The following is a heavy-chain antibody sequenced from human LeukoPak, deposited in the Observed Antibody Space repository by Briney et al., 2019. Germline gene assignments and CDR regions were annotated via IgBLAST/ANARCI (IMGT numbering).Heavy chain of an antibody. Sequence: SETLSFTCAVYGGSFSGYYWSWIRQPPGKGLEWIGEINHSGSTNYNPSLKSRVTISVDTSKNQFSLKLSSVTAADTAVYYCARTWAAKRGYSYGSWDYWGQGTLVTVSS. J-gene: IGHJ4*02. V-gene: IGHV4-34*01. CDR2: INHSGST. CDR1: GGSFSGYY. CDR3: ARTWAAKRGYSYGSWDY. D-gene: IGHD5-18*01.